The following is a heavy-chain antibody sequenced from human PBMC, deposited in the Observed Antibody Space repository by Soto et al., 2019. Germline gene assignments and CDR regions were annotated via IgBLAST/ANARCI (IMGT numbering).Heavy chain of an antibody. CDR1: GYTFTTYG. D-gene: IGHD1-1*01. J-gene: IGHJ6*02. CDR2: ISPYNGTT. V-gene: IGHV1-18*04. Sequence: ASVKVSCKASGYTFTTYGISWVRQAPGQGLEWMGWISPYNGTTKYAEKFQGEMTMTTDTATSTAYMDLRSLRSDGTAVYYCARDGERDTGLNFYYYLHGMDAWGQGTRVTSP. CDR3: ARDGERDTGLNFYYYLHGMDA.